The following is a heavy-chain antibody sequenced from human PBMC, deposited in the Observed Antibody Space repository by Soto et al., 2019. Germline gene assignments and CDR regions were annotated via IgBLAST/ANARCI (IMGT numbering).Heavy chain of an antibody. CDR2: ISGSGGST. CDR3: AKEGDYDILTGYYIPPY. CDR1: GFTFSSYA. Sequence: GGSLRLSCAASGFTFSSYAMSWVRQAPGKGLEWVSAISGSGGSTYYADSVKGRFTISRDNSKNTLYLQMNSLRAEDTAVYYCAKEGDYDILTGYYIPPYWGQGTLVTVSS. V-gene: IGHV3-23*01. D-gene: IGHD3-9*01. J-gene: IGHJ4*02.